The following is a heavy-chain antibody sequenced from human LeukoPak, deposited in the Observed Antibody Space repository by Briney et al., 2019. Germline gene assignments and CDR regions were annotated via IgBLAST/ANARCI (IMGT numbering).Heavy chain of an antibody. CDR2: IRRNYET. CDR1: GFTLSGSH. D-gene: IGHD2-2*01. CDR3: ARQTNSCHDY. J-gene: IGHJ4*02. Sequence: GGSLRLSCTASGFTLSGSHMHWVRQAPGKGLEWVGHIRRNYETAYGASVKGRFTISRDDSKNMAYLHMNSLRSEDTAFYFCARQTNSCHDYWGQGTLVTVSS. V-gene: IGHV3-73*01.